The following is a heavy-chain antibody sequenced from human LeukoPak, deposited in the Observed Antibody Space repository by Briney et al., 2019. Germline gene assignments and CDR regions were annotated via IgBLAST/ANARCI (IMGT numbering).Heavy chain of an antibody. J-gene: IGHJ4*02. CDR1: GFTFSSYW. D-gene: IGHD4-23*01. CDR2: INQDGSAK. V-gene: IGHV3-7*01. Sequence: QSGGSLRLSCATSGFTFSSYWMNWVRQAPGKGLEWVANINQDGSAKYYVDSVKGRFTFSRDNAMNSLFLQMNSLRAEDTAVYYCARDVHGGAFDYWGQGTLVTVPS. CDR3: ARDVHGGAFDY.